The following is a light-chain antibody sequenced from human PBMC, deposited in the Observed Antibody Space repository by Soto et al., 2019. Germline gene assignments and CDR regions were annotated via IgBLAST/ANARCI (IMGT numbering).Light chain of an antibody. J-gene: IGKJ2*01. CDR2: AAS. Sequence: DIQMTQSPSSLSASVGDRVTITCRASQSISSYLNWYQQKPGKAPKLLIYAASSLQSGVPSRFSGSGSATDFTLTISSLQPEDCATYYCQQSYSTQYTFGQGTKLEIK. CDR1: QSISSY. V-gene: IGKV1-39*01. CDR3: QQSYSTQYT.